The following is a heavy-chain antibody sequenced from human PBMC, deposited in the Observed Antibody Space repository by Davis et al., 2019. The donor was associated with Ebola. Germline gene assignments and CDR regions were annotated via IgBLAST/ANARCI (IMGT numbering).Heavy chain of an antibody. J-gene: IGHJ4*02. D-gene: IGHD3-16*02. CDR1: GFTFGTYW. CDR2: IKEDGRIR. CDR3: VKGRCGYDYVSGSYRNPFDY. Sequence: PGGSLRLSCAGSGFTFGTYWMNWVCQAPGKRLEWEANIKEDGRIRYYLDSVKGRFTISRDNAKNSLYLQMNSLRAEDTAVYYCVKGRCGYDYVSGSYRNPFDYWGQGTLVTVSS. V-gene: IGHV3-7*03.